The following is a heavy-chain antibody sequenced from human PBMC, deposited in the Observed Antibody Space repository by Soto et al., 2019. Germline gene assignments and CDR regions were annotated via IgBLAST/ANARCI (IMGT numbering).Heavy chain of an antibody. CDR3: AKGWIQLWYVFDY. Sequence: GGSLRLSCAASGFTFSSYAMSWVRQAPGKGLECFSAISGSGGSTYYADSVKGRFTISRDNSKNTLYLQMNSLRAEDTAVYYCAKGWIQLWYVFDYWGQGTLVTVSS. CDR1: GFTFSSYA. D-gene: IGHD5-18*01. J-gene: IGHJ4*02. V-gene: IGHV3-23*01. CDR2: ISGSGGST.